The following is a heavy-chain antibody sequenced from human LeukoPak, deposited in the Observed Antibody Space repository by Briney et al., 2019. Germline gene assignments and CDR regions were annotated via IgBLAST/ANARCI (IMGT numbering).Heavy chain of an antibody. CDR1: GGSISTYY. Sequence: SETLSLTCTVSGGSISTYYWSWIRQPPGKGLEWIGYIYYSGSTNYNPSLKSRVTISIDTSKNQFSLNLSSVTAADTAVYYCARSERYSSGWYFYFDYWGQGILVTVSS. CDR3: ARSERYSSGWYFYFDY. J-gene: IGHJ4*02. D-gene: IGHD6-19*01. V-gene: IGHV4-59*01. CDR2: IYYSGST.